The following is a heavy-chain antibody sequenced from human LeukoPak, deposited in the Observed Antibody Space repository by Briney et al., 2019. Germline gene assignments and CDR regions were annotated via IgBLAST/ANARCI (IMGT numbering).Heavy chain of an antibody. Sequence: PGGSLRLSCAASGFTFSSYAMSWVRQAPGKGLEWVSSISASGGSTYYADSVEGRFTISRDNSKNTLYLQMDSLRAEDTAAYYCAKGTLVVPAVIYYYYGMDVWGQGTTVTVSS. V-gene: IGHV3-23*01. CDR1: GFTFSSYA. CDR3: AKGTLVVPAVIYYYYGMDV. J-gene: IGHJ6*02. D-gene: IGHD2-2*01. CDR2: ISASGGST.